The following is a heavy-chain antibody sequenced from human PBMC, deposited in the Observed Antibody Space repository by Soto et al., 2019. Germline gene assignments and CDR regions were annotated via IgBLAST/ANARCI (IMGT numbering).Heavy chain of an antibody. CDR3: AKEYGRLDY. J-gene: IGHJ4*02. V-gene: IGHV3-11*06. CDR1: GFTFSDYY. Sequence: VGSLRLSCAASGFTFSDYYMSWIRQAPGKGLEWVSYISSSSGYTNYADSVKGRFTISRDNAKNSLYLQMNSLRAEDTAVYYCAKEYGRLDYWGQGTLVTVSS. D-gene: IGHD4-17*01. CDR2: ISSSSGYT.